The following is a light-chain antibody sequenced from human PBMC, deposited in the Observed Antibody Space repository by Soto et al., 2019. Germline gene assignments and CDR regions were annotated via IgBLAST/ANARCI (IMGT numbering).Light chain of an antibody. J-gene: IGKJ1*01. V-gene: IGKV4-1*01. CDR3: QQYFSTPPT. Sequence: DLVMTQSPDSLAVSPGERATINCKSSQSVLGSSNNKNYLTWYQQKPGQPPKVLVYWESIRESGVPYRFSGSGFGTDLALTISSLEGEDVAVCYCQQYFSTPPTFGQGTKVEI. CDR2: WES. CDR1: QSVLGSSNNKNY.